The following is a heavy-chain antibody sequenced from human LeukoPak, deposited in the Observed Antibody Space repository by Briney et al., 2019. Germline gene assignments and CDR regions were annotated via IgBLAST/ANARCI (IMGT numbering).Heavy chain of an antibody. V-gene: IGHV1-24*01. CDR3: ATDRPSSSVDAFDI. D-gene: IGHD6-13*01. Sequence: GASVKVSCKVSGYTLTELSMHWVRQAPGKGLEWMGGFDPEDGETIYAQKFQGRVTMTEDTSTDTAYMELSSLSSEDTAVYYCATDRPSSSVDAFDIWGQGTMVTVSS. CDR2: FDPEDGET. CDR1: GYTLTELS. J-gene: IGHJ3*02.